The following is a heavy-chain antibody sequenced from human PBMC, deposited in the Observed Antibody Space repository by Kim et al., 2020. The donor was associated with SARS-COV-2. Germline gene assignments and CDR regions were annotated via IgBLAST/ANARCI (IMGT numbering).Heavy chain of an antibody. CDR3: ARDQGILTGSYDGGDGFDT. D-gene: IGHD3-9*01. CDR2: IRNNSSYK. V-gene: IGHV3-21*01. J-gene: IGHJ3*02. Sequence: GGSLRLSCAASGFTFSSYSMNWVRQAPGKGLEWVAYIRNNSSYKYYVDSVKGRFTISRDNAKNSLYLQMNSLRAEDTAVYYCARDQGILTGSYDGGDGFDTWGHGTTVTASS. CDR1: GFTFSSYS.